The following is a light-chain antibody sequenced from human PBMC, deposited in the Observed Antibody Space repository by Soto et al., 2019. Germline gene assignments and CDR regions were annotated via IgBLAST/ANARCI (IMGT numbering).Light chain of an antibody. J-gene: IGLJ1*01. Sequence: QAVRTQPPSVSGAPGQRVTISCKGSSSNIGAGYDVHWYQQLPGTAPKLLIYGNSNRPSGVPDRFSGSKSGTSASLAITGLQAEDEADYYCQSYDSSLSVYVFGTGTKVTVL. CDR3: QSYDSSLSVYV. CDR1: SSNIGAGYD. CDR2: GNS. V-gene: IGLV1-40*01.